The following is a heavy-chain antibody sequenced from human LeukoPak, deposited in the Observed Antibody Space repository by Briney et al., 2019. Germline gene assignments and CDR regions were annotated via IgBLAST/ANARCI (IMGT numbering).Heavy chain of an antibody. CDR3: ARGPYSSNWYVDY. Sequence: GGSLRLSCAASGFTLSSYEMNWVRLAPGMGLEWISYISRTGNSIYYADSVKGRFTISRDSAKNSLYLQMNSLRAEDTAVYYCARGPYSSNWYVDYWGQGTLVTVAS. J-gene: IGHJ4*02. CDR2: ISRTGNSI. D-gene: IGHD6-13*01. CDR1: GFTLSSYE. V-gene: IGHV3-48*03.